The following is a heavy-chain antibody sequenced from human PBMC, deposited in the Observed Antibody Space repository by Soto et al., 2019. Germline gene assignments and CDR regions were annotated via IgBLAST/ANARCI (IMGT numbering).Heavy chain of an antibody. CDR1: GFTFSKYW. Sequence: EVQVVESGGGLVQPGGSLRLSCAASGFTFSKYWMSWVRQAPGKGLEWVANIKEDGSEKYYVDSVKGRFTISRDNAKNSLYLQMNSLRAEDTAVYYCARVPVKVAAGTARLDPWGQGTLVTVSS. J-gene: IGHJ5*02. D-gene: IGHD6-13*01. V-gene: IGHV3-7*01. CDR3: ARVPVKVAAGTARLDP. CDR2: IKEDGSEK.